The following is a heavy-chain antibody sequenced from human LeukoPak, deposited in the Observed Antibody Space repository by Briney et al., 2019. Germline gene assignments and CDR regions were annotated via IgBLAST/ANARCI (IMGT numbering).Heavy chain of an antibody. D-gene: IGHD4-11*01. Sequence: VASVKVSCKASGYTFTRYYMHWVRQAPGQGLEWMGIINPSGGSTSYAQKFQGRVTMTRDMSTSTVYMELSSLRSEDTAVYYCAREGLTTGDAFDIWGQGTMVTVSS. CDR2: INPSGGST. CDR3: AREGLTTGDAFDI. V-gene: IGHV1-46*01. CDR1: GYTFTRYY. J-gene: IGHJ3*02.